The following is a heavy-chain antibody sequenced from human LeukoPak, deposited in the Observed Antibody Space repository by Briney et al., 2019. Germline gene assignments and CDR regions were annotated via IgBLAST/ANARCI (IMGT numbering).Heavy chain of an antibody. D-gene: IGHD3-3*01. Sequence: SETLSLTCTVSGGSISSYYWSWIRQPPGKGLEWIGYIYTSGSTNYNPSLKSRVTISVDTSKNQFSLKLSSVTAADTAVYYCARLGDFWSGYSYYYYYYMDVWGKGTTVTVSS. V-gene: IGHV4-4*09. CDR1: GGSISSYY. CDR3: ARLGDFWSGYSYYYYYYMDV. J-gene: IGHJ6*03. CDR2: IYTSGST.